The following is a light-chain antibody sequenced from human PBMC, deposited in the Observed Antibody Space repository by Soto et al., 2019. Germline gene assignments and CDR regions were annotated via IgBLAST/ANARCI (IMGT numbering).Light chain of an antibody. V-gene: IGLV2-23*02. J-gene: IGLJ2*01. CDR3: SSYASSNTLV. CDR2: EVT. CDR1: SSDVGSYNL. Sequence: QSVLTQPASVSGSPGQSITISCTGTSSDVGSYNLVSWYQQHPGKAPKLIIYEVTKRPSGISNRFSGSKSGNTASLTMSGLQAADEADYYCSSYASSNTLVFGGGTKLTVL.